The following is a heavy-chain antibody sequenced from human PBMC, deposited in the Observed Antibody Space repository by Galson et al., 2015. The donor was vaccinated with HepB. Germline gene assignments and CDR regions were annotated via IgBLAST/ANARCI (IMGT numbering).Heavy chain of an antibody. CDR1: GFTFSSYA. Sequence: SLRLSCAASGFTFSSYAIHWVRQAPGKGLEWVAVISYDGTDKYYADSVKGRFTISRDNSNNPLYLQINSLRVEDTAVYFCARGDYYGSGSYDAYLDYWGQGTLVTVSS. CDR3: ARGDYYGSGSYDAYLDY. J-gene: IGHJ4*02. D-gene: IGHD3-10*01. V-gene: IGHV3-30*04. CDR2: ISYDGTDK.